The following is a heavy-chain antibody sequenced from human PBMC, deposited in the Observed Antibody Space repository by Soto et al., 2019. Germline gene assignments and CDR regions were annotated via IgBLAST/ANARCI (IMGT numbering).Heavy chain of an antibody. Sequence: ASVKVSCKASGGTLSSYAISWVRQAPGQGLEWMGGIIPIFGTANYAQKFRGRVTITADESTSTAYMELSSLRSEDTAVYYCARGLYGDYEFNYFDYWGQGTLVTVSS. CDR1: GGTLSSYA. J-gene: IGHJ4*02. V-gene: IGHV1-69*13. CDR2: IIPIFGTA. D-gene: IGHD4-17*01. CDR3: ARGLYGDYEFNYFDY.